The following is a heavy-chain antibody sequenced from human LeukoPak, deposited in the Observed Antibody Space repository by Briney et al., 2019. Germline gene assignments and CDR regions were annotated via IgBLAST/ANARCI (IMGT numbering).Heavy chain of an antibody. J-gene: IGHJ2*01. CDR3: ARAPLTFFRTIFGWHFDV. D-gene: IGHD2/OR15-2a*01. CDR1: GFTFSNYG. CDR2: IDTGGEKT. V-gene: IGHV3-23*01. Sequence: GGSLRLSCVASGFTFSNYGLSWVRQAPGKGLEWVSGIDTGGEKTYYADSVEGRFTISRDNPENALFLHLDSLRVEDTALYYCARAPLTFFRTIFGWHFDVWGRGTLVTVSS.